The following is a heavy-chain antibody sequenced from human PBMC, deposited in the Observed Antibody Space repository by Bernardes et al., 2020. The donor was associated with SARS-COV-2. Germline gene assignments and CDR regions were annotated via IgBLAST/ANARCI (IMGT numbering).Heavy chain of an antibody. D-gene: IGHD1-26*01. J-gene: IGHJ4*02. CDR1: GFPVSDNY. Sequence: VGSLRLSCAASGFPVSDNYMNWVRQAPGKGLEWVSLIHGAITYADSVKGRFTISRDDSKNTLFLEMNNLRVEDTAVYYCARDPKGDGFSFYDSWGQGILVTVSS. V-gene: IGHV3-66*01. CDR2: IHGAI. CDR3: ARDPKGDGFSFYDS.